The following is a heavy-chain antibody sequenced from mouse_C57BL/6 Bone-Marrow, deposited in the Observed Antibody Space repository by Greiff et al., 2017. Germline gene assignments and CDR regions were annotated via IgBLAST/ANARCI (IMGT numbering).Heavy chain of an antibody. CDR1: GYTFTSYW. CDR3: ARDYGSRCAMDY. D-gene: IGHD1-1*01. Sequence: QVQLQQPGAELVKPGASVKLSCKASGYTFTSYWMHWVKQRPGQGLEWIGMIHPNSGSTNYNEKFKSKATLTVDKSSSTAYMQLSSLTSEDSAVYYCARDYGSRCAMDYWGKGTSVTVSS. V-gene: IGHV1-64*01. CDR2: IHPNSGST. J-gene: IGHJ4*01.